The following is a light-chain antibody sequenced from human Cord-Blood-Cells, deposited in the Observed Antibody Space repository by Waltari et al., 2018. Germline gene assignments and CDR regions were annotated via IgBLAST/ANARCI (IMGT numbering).Light chain of an antibody. CDR3: NSRDSSGNHVV. CDR1: SPRRFY. J-gene: IGLJ2*01. V-gene: IGLV3-19*01. CDR2: GKN. Sequence: SSTLTQDPAVSVALGRQARTTSHGDSPRRFYESGYQQKPGQAPVLVIYGKNNRPSGIPDRFSGSSSGNTASLTITGAQAEDEADYYCNSRDSSGNHVVFGGGTKLTVL.